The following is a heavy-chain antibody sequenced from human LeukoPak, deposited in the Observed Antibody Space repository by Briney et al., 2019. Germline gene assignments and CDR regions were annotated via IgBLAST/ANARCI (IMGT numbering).Heavy chain of an antibody. Sequence: GGSLRLSCAASGFTFSSYAMSWVRQTPGKGLEWVSAISGSGGSTYYADSVKGQFTISRDNSKNTLYLQINSLRAEDTAVYYCAKDTLEWLIFRRFDYWGQGTLVTVSS. D-gene: IGHD3-3*01. CDR1: GFTFSSYA. J-gene: IGHJ4*02. CDR2: ISGSGGST. CDR3: AKDTLEWLIFRRFDY. V-gene: IGHV3-23*01.